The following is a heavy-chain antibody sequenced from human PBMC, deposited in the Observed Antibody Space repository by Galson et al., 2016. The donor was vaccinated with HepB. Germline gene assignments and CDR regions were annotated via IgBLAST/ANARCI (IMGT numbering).Heavy chain of an antibody. CDR3: ARGAGEDGYNPYYFGLDV. J-gene: IGHJ6*02. CDR1: GFTVSGYY. CDR2: IYTSGST. D-gene: IGHD5-24*01. Sequence: SLRLSCAPSGFTVSGYYMTWVRQAPGKGLEWVSLIYTSGSTFYADSVKGRFTISRDNLRNTLFLQMNSLRAEDTAIYYCARGAGEDGYNPYYFGLDVWGQGTTVTVSS. V-gene: IGHV3-53*01.